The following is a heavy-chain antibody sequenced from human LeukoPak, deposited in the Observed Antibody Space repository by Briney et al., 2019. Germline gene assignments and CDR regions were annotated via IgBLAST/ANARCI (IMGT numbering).Heavy chain of an antibody. CDR1: GGSISSSSYY. CDR3: ARLSRVAGRLNGIDP. V-gene: IGHV4-39*01. D-gene: IGHD6-19*01. J-gene: IGHJ5*02. CDR2: ISYSGST. Sequence: SETLSLTCTVSGGSISSSSYYWGWIRQPPGKGLEWIGTISYSGSTYYNPSLKSRVIISVDTSKNQFSLKVSPVTAADTAVYYCARLSRVAGRLNGIDPWGQGILVTVSS.